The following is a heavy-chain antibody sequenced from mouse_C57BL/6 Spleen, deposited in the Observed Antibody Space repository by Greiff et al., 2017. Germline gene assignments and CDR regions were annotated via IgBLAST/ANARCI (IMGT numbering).Heavy chain of an antibody. CDR3: ARNYYESFYAMDY. Sequence: QVQLQQSGAELVKPGASVKLSCKASGYTFTSYWMHWVKQRPGQGLDWIGYINPSSGYTKYKQKFKDKATLTADKSSSTAYMQLSSLTYEDSAVYCCARNYYESFYAMDYWGQGTSVTVSS. CDR1: GYTFTSYW. CDR2: INPSSGYT. J-gene: IGHJ4*01. D-gene: IGHD2-4*01. V-gene: IGHV1-7*01.